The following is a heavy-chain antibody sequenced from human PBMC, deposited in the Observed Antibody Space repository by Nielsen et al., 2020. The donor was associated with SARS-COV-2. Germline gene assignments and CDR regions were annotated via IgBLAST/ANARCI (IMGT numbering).Heavy chain of an antibody. CDR1: GFTFDDYA. CDR2: ISWNSGSI. Sequence: SLKISCAASGFTFDDYAMHWVRQAPGKGLEWVSGISWNSGSIGYADSVKGRFTISRDNAKNSLYLQMNSLRAEDTALYYCATSAYSSSMDVWGQGTLVTVST. D-gene: IGHD6-6*01. CDR3: ATSAYSSSMDV. V-gene: IGHV3-9*01. J-gene: IGHJ4*02.